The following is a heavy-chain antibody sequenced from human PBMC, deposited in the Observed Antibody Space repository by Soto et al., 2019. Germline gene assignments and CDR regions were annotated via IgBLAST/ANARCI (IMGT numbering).Heavy chain of an antibody. CDR3: VKNMVRGVILLYYGMDV. CDR1: GFTFSSYA. CDR2: ISSNGGST. D-gene: IGHD3-10*01. V-gene: IGHV3-64D*08. Sequence: GGSLRFSCSASGFTFSSYAMHWVRQAPGKGLEYVSAISSNGGSTYYADSVKGRFTISRDNSKNTLYLQMSSLRAEDTAVYYCVKNMVRGVILLYYGMDVWGQGTTVTVSS. J-gene: IGHJ6*02.